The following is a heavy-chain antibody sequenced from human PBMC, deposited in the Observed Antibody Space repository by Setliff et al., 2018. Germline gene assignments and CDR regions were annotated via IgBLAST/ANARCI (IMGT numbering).Heavy chain of an antibody. CDR2: LNPKNNDT. CDR3: ARDPLPKHYDVVTGYYSAPNYYYMDV. D-gene: IGHD3-9*01. Sequence: ASVKVSCKTSGYTFTDYYIHWVRRAPGEGLEWMGWLNPKNNDTSYAQKFLGRVTMTRDTSISAAYMELITLRSDDTALYYCARDPLPKHYDVVTGYYSAPNYYYMDVWGKGTTVTVSS. J-gene: IGHJ6*03. V-gene: IGHV1-2*02. CDR1: GYTFTDYY.